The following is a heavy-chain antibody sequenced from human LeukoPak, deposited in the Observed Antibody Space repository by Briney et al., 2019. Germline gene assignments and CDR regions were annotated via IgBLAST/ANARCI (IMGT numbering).Heavy chain of an antibody. CDR3: ARHRSYYDFWSGYVADDAFDI. V-gene: IGHV4-59*08. J-gene: IGHJ3*02. Sequence: SETLSLTCTVSGGSISSYYWSWIRQPPGKGLEWIGYIYYSGSTNYNPSLKSRVTISVDTSKNQFSLKLSSVTAADTAVYYCARHRSYYDFWSGYVADDAFDIWGQGTMVTVSS. CDR1: GGSISSYY. D-gene: IGHD3-3*01. CDR2: IYYSGST.